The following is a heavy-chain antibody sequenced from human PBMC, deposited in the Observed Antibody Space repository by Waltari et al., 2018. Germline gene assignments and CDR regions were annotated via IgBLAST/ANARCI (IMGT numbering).Heavy chain of an antibody. CDR1: GGSFSGYY. J-gene: IGHJ3*02. D-gene: IGHD3-10*01. Sequence: QVQLQQWGAGLLKPSETLSLTCAVYGGSFSGYYWSWIRQPPGKGLEWIGEINHSGSTNDNPSLKSRVTISVDTSKNQFSLKLSSVTAADTAVYYCARFSRITMVQGVRPFDIWGQGTMVTVSS. CDR2: INHSGST. V-gene: IGHV4-34*01. CDR3: ARFSRITMVQGVRPFDI.